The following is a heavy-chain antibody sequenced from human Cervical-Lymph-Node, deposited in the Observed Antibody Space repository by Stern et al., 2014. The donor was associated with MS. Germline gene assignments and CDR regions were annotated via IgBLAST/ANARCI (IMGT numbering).Heavy chain of an antibody. CDR2: ISYNETNK. Sequence: VQLVESGGGVVQFGRSLRLSCVASGFTFSSYTMHWVRQAPGRGLAWVAMISYNETNKYYADSVKGRFTISRDNSKNTLYLQMDSLRAEDTAVYYCTRLAVAGFDYWGQGTLVIVSS. V-gene: IGHV3-30-3*01. CDR3: TRLAVAGFDY. D-gene: IGHD6-19*01. CDR1: GFTFSSYT. J-gene: IGHJ4*02.